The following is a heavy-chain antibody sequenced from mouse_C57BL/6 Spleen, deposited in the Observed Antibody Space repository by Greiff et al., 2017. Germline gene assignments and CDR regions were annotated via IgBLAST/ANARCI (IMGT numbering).Heavy chain of an antibody. CDR1: GYTFTSYW. V-gene: IGHV1-59*01. CDR2: IDPSDSYT. CDR3: ASGTTVVAKFDD. Sequence: VQLQQPGAELVRPGTSVKLSCKASGYTFTSYWMHWVKQRPGQGLEWIGVIDPSDSYTNYNQKFKGKATLTVDKSSSTAYMQLSRLTSEDSAVCDCASGTTVVAKFDDWGQGTTLTVSS. J-gene: IGHJ2*01. D-gene: IGHD1-1*01.